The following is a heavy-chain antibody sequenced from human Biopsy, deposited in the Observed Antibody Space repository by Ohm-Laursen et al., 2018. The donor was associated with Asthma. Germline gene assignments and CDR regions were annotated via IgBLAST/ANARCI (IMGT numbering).Heavy chain of an antibody. V-gene: IGHV3-30*18. CDR2: ISYDGSNE. D-gene: IGHD3-3*01. J-gene: IGHJ6*02. Sequence: SLRLSCTASGFTFRTYGMHWVRQAPGKGLEWVAFISYDGSNEYYADSVKGRFTISRDNSKNTLYLQMNSLRAEDTAVYYCAKWDTYYDFWSGYYTRYNYYYYGMDVWGQGTTVTVSS. CDR3: AKWDTYYDFWSGYYTRYNYYYYGMDV. CDR1: GFTFRTYG.